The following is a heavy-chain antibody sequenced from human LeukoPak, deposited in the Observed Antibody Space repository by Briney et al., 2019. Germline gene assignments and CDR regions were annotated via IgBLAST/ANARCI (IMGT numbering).Heavy chain of an antibody. Sequence: SETLSLTCGVYGGSFSGYYWSWIRQTPGKGLEWIGEITNIGSTNYNPSLKSRVTISLDTAKNEVSLTLSSVTAADTAVYYCAKTTERSIFGVYYYYYYMDVWGKGTTVTVSS. CDR1: GGSFSGYY. CDR3: AKTTERSIFGVYYYYYYMDV. D-gene: IGHD3-3*01. J-gene: IGHJ6*03. CDR2: ITNIGST. V-gene: IGHV4-34*01.